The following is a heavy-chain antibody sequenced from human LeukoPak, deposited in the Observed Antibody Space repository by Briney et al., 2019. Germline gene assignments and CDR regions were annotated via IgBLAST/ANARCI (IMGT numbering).Heavy chain of an antibody. CDR1: GGSISSYY. CDR3: ASYSAYCYDSSLLGAFDI. Sequence: KASETLSLTCTVSGGSISSYYWSWIRQPPGKGLEWIGYIYYSGSTNYNPSLKSRVTISVDTSKNQFSLKLSSVTAADTAVYYCASYSAYCYDSSLLGAFDIWGQGTMVTVSS. J-gene: IGHJ3*02. D-gene: IGHD3-22*01. CDR2: IYYSGST. V-gene: IGHV4-59*01.